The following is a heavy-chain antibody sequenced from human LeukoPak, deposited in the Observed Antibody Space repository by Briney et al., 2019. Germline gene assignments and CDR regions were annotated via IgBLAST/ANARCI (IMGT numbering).Heavy chain of an antibody. CDR2: INHGGST. V-gene: IGHV4-34*01. CDR1: GGSFSGYY. CDR3: ATVKAVLAARFDY. Sequence: PSETLSLTCAVYGGSFSGYYWSWIRQPPGKGLEWIGEINHGGSTNYNPSLKSRVTISVDTSKNQFSLKLSSVTAADTAVYYCATVKAVLAARFDYWGQGTLVTVSS. J-gene: IGHJ4*02. D-gene: IGHD6-6*01.